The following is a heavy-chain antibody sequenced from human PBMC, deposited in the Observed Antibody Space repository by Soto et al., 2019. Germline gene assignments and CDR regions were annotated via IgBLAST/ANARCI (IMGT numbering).Heavy chain of an antibody. CDR2: ILPRLGLT. V-gene: IGHV1-69*09. Sequence: QVQLVQSGAEVKKPGSSVKVSCKASGGTFGNYGISWVRQAPGQGLEWMGGILPRLGLTKSAQGFQGRVTFIADKSTNTAYRELSSLRPEDTAVFXXXXXXXXDDVGLFYESADWGQGTLVTVSS. D-gene: IGHD5-12*01. CDR3: XXXXXXDDVGLFYESAD. CDR1: GGTFGNYG. J-gene: IGHJ4*02.